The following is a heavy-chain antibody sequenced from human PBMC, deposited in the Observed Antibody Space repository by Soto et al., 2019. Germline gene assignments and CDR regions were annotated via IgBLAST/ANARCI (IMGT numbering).Heavy chain of an antibody. CDR2: INSDGSST. J-gene: IGHJ6*02. V-gene: IGHV3-74*01. CDR1: GFTFSSYW. D-gene: IGHD6-19*01. Sequence: SLRLSCAASGFTFSSYWMHWVRQAPGKGLVWVSRINSDGSSTSYADSVKGRFTISRDNAKNTLYLQMNSLRAEDTAVYYCARSHSGWEYYYYGMDVWGQGTTVTVSS. CDR3: ARSHSGWEYYYYGMDV.